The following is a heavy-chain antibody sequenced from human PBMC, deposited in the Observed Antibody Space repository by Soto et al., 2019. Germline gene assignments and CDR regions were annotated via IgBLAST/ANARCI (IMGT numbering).Heavy chain of an antibody. CDR2: IYWDDDK. CDR1: GFSLSTSGVG. V-gene: IGHV2-5*02. Sequence: QITLKESGPTLVKPTQTLTLTCTFSGFSLSTSGVGVGWIRQPPGKALEWLALIYWDDDKRYSPSLKSRLTITTVTAKTQVVLTITNMDPVDTATYYCAHASSYSSGWYRPQGWFDPWGHGTLVTVSS. D-gene: IGHD6-19*01. CDR3: AHASSYSSGWYRPQGWFDP. J-gene: IGHJ5*02.